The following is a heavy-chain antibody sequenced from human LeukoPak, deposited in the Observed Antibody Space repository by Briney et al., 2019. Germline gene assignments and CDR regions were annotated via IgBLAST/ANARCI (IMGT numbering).Heavy chain of an antibody. CDR3: ARVSYDYPMDV. J-gene: IGHJ6*04. CDR2: IKQDGSEK. Sequence: PGGSLRLSCAASGFTFSSYWMSWVRQAPGKGLEWVANIKQDGSEKYYVDSVEGRFTISRDNAKNSLYLQMNSLRAEDTAVYYCARVSYDYPMDVWGKGTTVTVSS. V-gene: IGHV3-7*01. CDR1: GFTFSSYW. D-gene: IGHD3-16*01.